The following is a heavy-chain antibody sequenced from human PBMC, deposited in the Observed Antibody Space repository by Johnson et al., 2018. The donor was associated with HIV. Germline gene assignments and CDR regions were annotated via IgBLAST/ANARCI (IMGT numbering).Heavy chain of an antibody. CDR2: LKSKVDGGTT. CDR3: TTEGDAFDI. V-gene: IGHV3-15*01. CDR1: GFPFSNAW. Sequence: VQLVESGGGVVRPGRSLRLSCRASGFPFSNAWMNWVRQAPGKGLEWVGRLKSKVDGGTTDYAAPVKDRFTISRDDSKNTLYLQMSSLRTEDAAVYYCTTEGDAFDIWGQGTKVTVSS. J-gene: IGHJ3*02.